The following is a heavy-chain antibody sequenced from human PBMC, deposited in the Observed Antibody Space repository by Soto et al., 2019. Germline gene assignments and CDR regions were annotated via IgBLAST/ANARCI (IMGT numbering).Heavy chain of an antibody. V-gene: IGHV2-70*01. CDR2: IDWDYDE. D-gene: IGHD3-10*01. CDR3: ARSGVSYYFDH. CDR1: GFSLSSRGMC. J-gene: IGHJ4*02. Sequence: GSGPTLVNPTQTLTLTCTFSGFSLSSRGMCISWIRQPPGKALEWLALIDWDYDEYYNTSLKTRLTISKDPSRNQVVLTLTNMDPVDTATYYCARSGVSYYFDHWGQGTLVTVSS.